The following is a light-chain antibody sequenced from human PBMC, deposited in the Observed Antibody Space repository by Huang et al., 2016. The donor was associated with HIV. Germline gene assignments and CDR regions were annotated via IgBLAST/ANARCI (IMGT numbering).Light chain of an antibody. Sequence: DVVMTQSPLSLPVPPGEPASISCRSSQSLRHRNGLNYLDWYLQKPGQSPQLLIHLGSSRASGVPDRFSGCGSGTDFSLNISRVEAEDAGIYYCMEALQTPYTFGQGTKLEIK. CDR1: QSLRHRNGLNY. CDR2: LGS. J-gene: IGKJ2*01. V-gene: IGKV2-28*01. CDR3: MEALQTPYT.